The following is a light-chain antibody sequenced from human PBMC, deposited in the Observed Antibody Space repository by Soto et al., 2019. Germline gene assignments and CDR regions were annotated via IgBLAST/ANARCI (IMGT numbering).Light chain of an antibody. J-gene: IGKJ4*01. CDR1: QSVANS. V-gene: IGKV3-15*01. Sequence: EIVMTQSPATLSVSPGERVTLSCRASQSVANSLVWYQQKPGQAPRLLIYRASPRATGVPARFSGSGSGTEFTLTISSLQSEDSAIYYCQKYYDWPLTFGGGTKVEIK. CDR2: RAS. CDR3: QKYYDWPLT.